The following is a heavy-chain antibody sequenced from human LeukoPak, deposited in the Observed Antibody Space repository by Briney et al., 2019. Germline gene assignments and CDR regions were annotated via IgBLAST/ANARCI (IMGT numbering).Heavy chain of an antibody. J-gene: IGHJ4*02. CDR1: GYTFTSYG. Sequence: ASVKVSCKASGYTFTSYGISWVRQAPGQGLEWMGWISAYNGNTNYAQKLQGRVTMTTDTSTSTAYMELRSLRSDDTAVYYCARDPSRDGYNSGYFDYWGQGTLVTVSS. CDR2: ISAYNGNT. D-gene: IGHD5-24*01. CDR3: ARDPSRDGYNSGYFDY. V-gene: IGHV1-18*01.